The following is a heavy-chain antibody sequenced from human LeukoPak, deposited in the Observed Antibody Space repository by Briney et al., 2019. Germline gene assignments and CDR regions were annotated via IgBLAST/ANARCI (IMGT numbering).Heavy chain of an antibody. D-gene: IGHD1-7*01. CDR3: AKSTGTSRLGIDY. CDR2: ISGRGGST. V-gene: IGHV3-23*01. J-gene: IGHJ4*02. CDR1: GFTFSSNA. Sequence: GGSLRLSCAASGFTFSSNAMGWVRQAPGKGLEWVSGISGRGGSTYYADSVKGRFTISRDNSKNTVYLQMNSLRVEDTAVYYCAKSTGTSRLGIDYWGQGTLVTVSS.